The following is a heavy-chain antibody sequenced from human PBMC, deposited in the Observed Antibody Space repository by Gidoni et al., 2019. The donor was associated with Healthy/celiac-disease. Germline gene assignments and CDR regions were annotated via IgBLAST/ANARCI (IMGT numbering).Heavy chain of an antibody. CDR2: ISSSSSYI. Sequence: EVQLVESGGGLVKPGGSLGLSCAASGFTFSSYSMNWVRQAPGKGLGWVSSISSSSSYIYYADSVKGRFTISRDNAKNSLYLQMNSLRAEDTAVYYCARLTIFGVGYAFDIWGQGTMVTVSS. D-gene: IGHD3-3*01. CDR1: GFTFSSYS. V-gene: IGHV3-21*01. CDR3: ARLTIFGVGYAFDI. J-gene: IGHJ3*02.